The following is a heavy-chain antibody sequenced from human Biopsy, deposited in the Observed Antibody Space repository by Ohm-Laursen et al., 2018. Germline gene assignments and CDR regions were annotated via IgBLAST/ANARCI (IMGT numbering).Heavy chain of an antibody. CDR2: IYYTGST. CDR1: RDAISNYY. J-gene: IGHJ5*02. V-gene: IGHV4-59*01. D-gene: IGHD3-16*01. CDR3: ARDSRGGHLNTTLITGKNLDP. Sequence: SETLSLTCTVSRDAISNYYWTWIRQSPGKGLEWIGYIYYTGSTNYNPSVKSRVTISVDTSKNQFSPKLNSVTAADTAVYFCARDSRGGHLNTTLITGKNLDPWGQGILVTVSS.